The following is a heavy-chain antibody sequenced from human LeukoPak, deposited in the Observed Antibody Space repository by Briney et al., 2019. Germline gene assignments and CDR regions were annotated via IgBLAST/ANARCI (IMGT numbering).Heavy chain of an antibody. CDR3: ARGYSSSWYDPFDY. Sequence: GGSLRLSCAASGFTFSSYSMSWIRQAPGKGLEWVSYISSSGSTIYYADSVKGRFTISRDNAKNSLYLQMNSLRAEDTAVYYCARGYSSSWYDPFDYWGQGTLVTVSS. CDR2: ISSSGSTI. J-gene: IGHJ4*02. D-gene: IGHD6-13*01. CDR1: GFTFSSYS. V-gene: IGHV3-48*04.